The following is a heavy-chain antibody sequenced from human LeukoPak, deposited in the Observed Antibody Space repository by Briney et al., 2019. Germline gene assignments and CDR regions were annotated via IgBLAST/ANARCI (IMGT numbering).Heavy chain of an antibody. Sequence: ASVKVSCKASGYTFTSYDINWVRQATGQGLEWMGWMNPNSGNTGYAQKFQGRVTITRNTSISTAYMELSSLRSEDTAVYYCARCPARITFIAARPPYWFDPWGQGTLVTVSS. CDR2: MNPNSGNT. CDR1: GYTFTSYD. D-gene: IGHD6-6*01. V-gene: IGHV1-8*03. J-gene: IGHJ5*02. CDR3: ARCPARITFIAARPPYWFDP.